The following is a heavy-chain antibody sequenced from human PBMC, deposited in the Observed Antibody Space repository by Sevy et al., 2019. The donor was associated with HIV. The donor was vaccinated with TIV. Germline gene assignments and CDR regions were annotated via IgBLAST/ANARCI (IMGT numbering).Heavy chain of an antibody. Sequence: ASVKVSCKASGFTFTSSAVQWMRQARGQRLEWIGWIVVGSGNTNYAQKFQERVTITRDMSTSTAYMELSSLRSEDTAVYYCAADTGLQTNYYYYGMDVWGQGTTVTVSS. J-gene: IGHJ6*02. CDR3: AADTGLQTNYYYYGMDV. D-gene: IGHD2-15*01. V-gene: IGHV1-58*01. CDR1: GFTFTSSA. CDR2: IVVGSGNT.